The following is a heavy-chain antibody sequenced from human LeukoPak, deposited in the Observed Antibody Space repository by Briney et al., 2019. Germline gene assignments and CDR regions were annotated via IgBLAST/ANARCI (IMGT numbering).Heavy chain of an antibody. Sequence: ASVKVSCKASGYTFTSYGISWVRQAPGQGLEWMGWISAYNGNTNYAQKLQGRVTMTTDTSTSTAYMELRSLRSDDTAVYYCARDRDSSGYYGPFQAFDIRGQGTMVTVSS. V-gene: IGHV1-18*01. D-gene: IGHD3-22*01. CDR3: ARDRDSSGYYGPFQAFDI. CDR2: ISAYNGNT. J-gene: IGHJ3*02. CDR1: GYTFTSYG.